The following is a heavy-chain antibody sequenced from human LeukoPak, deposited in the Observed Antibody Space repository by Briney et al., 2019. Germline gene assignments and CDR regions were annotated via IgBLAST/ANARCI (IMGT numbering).Heavy chain of an antibody. CDR3: ARGLRDLLPDF. J-gene: IGHJ4*02. V-gene: IGHV4-59*01. CDR2: FYYRGST. D-gene: IGHD2-21*01. Sequence: PSETLSLTCTVSGGSIRGYYWSWIRQPPGKGLEWIGYFYYRGSTNYNPSLKRRVSISVDTSKNQVSLKLNSVTTADTAVYYCARGLRDLLPDFWGQGTLVTVSS. CDR1: GGSIRGYY.